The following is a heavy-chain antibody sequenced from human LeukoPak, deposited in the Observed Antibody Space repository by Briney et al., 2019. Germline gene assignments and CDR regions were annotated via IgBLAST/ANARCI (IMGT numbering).Heavy chain of an antibody. V-gene: IGHV3-7*01. CDR1: GFTFSSYW. Sequence: GGSLRLSCAASGFTFSSYWMSWVRQAPGKGLEWVANIKQDESEKYYVDSVKGRFTISRDNAKNSLYLQMNSLRAEDTAVYYCARDIRVTDSNWFDPWGQGTLVTVSS. D-gene: IGHD2-21*02. CDR3: ARDIRVTDSNWFDP. CDR2: IKQDESEK. J-gene: IGHJ5*02.